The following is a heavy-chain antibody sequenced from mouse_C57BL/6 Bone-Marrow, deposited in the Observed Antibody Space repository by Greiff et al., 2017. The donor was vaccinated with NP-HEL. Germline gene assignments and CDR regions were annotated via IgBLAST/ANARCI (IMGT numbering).Heavy chain of an antibody. CDR3: AREGIYYYGSEFDY. CDR2: IHPNSGST. J-gene: IGHJ2*01. Sequence: QVQLQQSGAELVKPGASVKLSCKASGYTFTSYWMHWVKQRPGQGLEWIGMIHPNSGSTNYNEKFKSKATLTVDKSSSTAYMQLSSLTSEDSAVYYCAREGIYYYGSEFDYWGQGTTLTVSS. D-gene: IGHD1-1*01. CDR1: GYTFTSYW. V-gene: IGHV1-64*01.